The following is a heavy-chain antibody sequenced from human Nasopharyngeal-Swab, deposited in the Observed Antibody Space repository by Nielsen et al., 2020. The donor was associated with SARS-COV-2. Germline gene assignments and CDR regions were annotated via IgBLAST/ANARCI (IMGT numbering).Heavy chain of an antibody. J-gene: IGHJ4*02. V-gene: IGHV3-9*01. CDR3: AGIAGAGGPFDY. D-gene: IGHD6-19*01. Sequence: SLKISCAASGFTFDDYAMHWVRQAPGKGLEWVSGINWNSGSLGYADSVKGRFTISRDNAKNSLYLQMNSLRAEDTALYYCAGIAGAGGPFDYWGQGTLVTVSS. CDR2: INWNSGSL. CDR1: GFTFDDYA.